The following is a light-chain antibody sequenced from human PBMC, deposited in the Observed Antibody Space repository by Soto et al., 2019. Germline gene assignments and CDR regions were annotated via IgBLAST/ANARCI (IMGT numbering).Light chain of an antibody. Sequence: QSALTQPRSVSGSPGQSITISCSGTIRDIGGYNFISWYQQHPGAAPKIIIYDVSKRPSGVPDRFSGSTSGNTASLTISGLQAEDDAFYYCCSYAGSNTLAFGGETKVTVL. J-gene: IGLJ2*01. CDR1: IRDIGGYNF. V-gene: IGLV2-11*01. CDR2: DVS. CDR3: CSYAGSNTLA.